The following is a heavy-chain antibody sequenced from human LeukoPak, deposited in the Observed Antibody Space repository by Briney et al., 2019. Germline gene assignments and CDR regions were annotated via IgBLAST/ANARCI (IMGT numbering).Heavy chain of an antibody. CDR2: ISGSSSYI. V-gene: IGHV3-21*01. D-gene: IGHD4-11*01. J-gene: IGHJ4*02. Sequence: GGSLRLSCAASGFTFSSYSLNWVRQAPGKGLEWVSSISGSSSYIYYADSVKGRFTISRDNAKNSLSLQMNSLRAEDTAVYYCARGHSNYGDYFDYWGQGTLVTVSS. CDR3: ARGHSNYGDYFDY. CDR1: GFTFSSYS.